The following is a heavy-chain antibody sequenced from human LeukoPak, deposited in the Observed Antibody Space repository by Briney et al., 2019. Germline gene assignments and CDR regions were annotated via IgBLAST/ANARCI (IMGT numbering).Heavy chain of an antibody. V-gene: IGHV3-53*01. J-gene: IGHJ4*02. D-gene: IGHD4-17*01. Sequence: GGSLRLSCAASRFTVSSNYMSWVRQAPGKGLEWVSVIYSGGSTYYADSVKGRFTISRDNSKNTLYLQMNSLRAEDTAVYYCARLTVTYAYYWGQGTLVTVSS. CDR3: ARLTVTYAYY. CDR1: RFTVSSNY. CDR2: IYSGGST.